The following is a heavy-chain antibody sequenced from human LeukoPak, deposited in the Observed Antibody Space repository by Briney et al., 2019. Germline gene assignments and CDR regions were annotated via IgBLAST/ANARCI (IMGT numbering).Heavy chain of an antibody. Sequence: AGGSLRLSCAASGFTFSSYWMSWVRQAPGKGLEWVGNIKQDGSEKYYVDSVKGRFTISRDNAKNSLYLQMNSLRAEDTAVYYCARDVCSGIGCPDYWGQGTLVTVSS. CDR2: IKQDGSEK. V-gene: IGHV3-7*01. J-gene: IGHJ4*02. CDR3: ARDVCSGIGCPDY. CDR1: GFTFSSYW. D-gene: IGHD2-15*01.